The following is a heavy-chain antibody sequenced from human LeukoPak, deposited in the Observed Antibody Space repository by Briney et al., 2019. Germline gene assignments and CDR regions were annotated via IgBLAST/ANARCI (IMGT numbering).Heavy chain of an antibody. CDR3: ARSPLYYYDNNGYYAMGYFDY. Sequence: SGTLSLTCTVSGGSIRSSSYYWGWIRQPPGKGLEWIGSIYYSGTTFYNPSLKSRVTISVDTSKNQFSLKLSSVTAADTAVYYCARSPLYYYDNNGYYAMGYFDYWGQGTLVTVSS. J-gene: IGHJ4*02. D-gene: IGHD3-22*01. CDR1: GGSIRSSSYY. V-gene: IGHV4-39*01. CDR2: IYYSGTT.